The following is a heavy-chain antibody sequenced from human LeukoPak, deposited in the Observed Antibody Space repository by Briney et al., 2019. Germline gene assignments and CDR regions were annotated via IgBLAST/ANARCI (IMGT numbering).Heavy chain of an antibody. V-gene: IGHV1-69*11. CDR2: IVYRVGTP. CDR3: ARDGRDYDDSSGYELQY. D-gene: IGHD3-22*01. CDR1: VATFNSYG. J-gene: IGHJ1*01. Sequence: SVKVSCKASVATFNSYGVSWVRQAPGHRREGMGRIVYRVGTPTYAQWFEGRISISADESKGTDYLELRSLRSEDTALYYCARDGRDYDDSSGYELQYWGQGSLVIVSS.